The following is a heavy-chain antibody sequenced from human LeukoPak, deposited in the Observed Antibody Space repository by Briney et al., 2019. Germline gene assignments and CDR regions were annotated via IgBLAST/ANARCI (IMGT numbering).Heavy chain of an antibody. CDR3: TSPYCSGGSCLDY. V-gene: IGHV3-73*01. Sequence: GGSLRLSCAASGFTFSGSAMHWVRQAPGKGLEWVGRIRSKANSYATAYAASVKGRFTISRDDSKNTAYLQMNSLKTEDTAVYYCTSPYCSGGSCLDYWGQGTLVTVSS. CDR2: IRSKANSYAT. CDR1: GFTFSGSA. J-gene: IGHJ4*02. D-gene: IGHD2-15*01.